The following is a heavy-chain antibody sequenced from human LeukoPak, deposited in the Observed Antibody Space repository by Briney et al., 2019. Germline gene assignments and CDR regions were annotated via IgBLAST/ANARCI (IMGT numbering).Heavy chain of an antibody. Sequence: SQTLSLTCAISGDSVSSKSAAWNWIRQSPSRGLEWLGRTYYRSKWSSGYAESVKSRITINPDTSKNQFSLQLRSVTPEDTAVYYCARDRGDYGGNCWFDPWGQGTLVTVSS. D-gene: IGHD4-23*01. CDR3: ARDRGDYGGNCWFDP. J-gene: IGHJ5*02. V-gene: IGHV6-1*01. CDR2: TYYRSKWSS. CDR1: GDSVSSKSAA.